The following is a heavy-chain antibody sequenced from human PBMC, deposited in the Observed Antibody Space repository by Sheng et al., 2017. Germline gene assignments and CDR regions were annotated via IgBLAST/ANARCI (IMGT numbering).Heavy chain of an antibody. CDR3: ARGDVLLSIVGEV. J-gene: IGHJ3*01. V-gene: IGHV4-59*12. CDR2: IYYSGST. CDR1: GGSISSYY. Sequence: QVQLQESGPGLVKPSETLSLTCTVSGGSISSYYWSWIRQPPGKVLEWIGYIYYSGSTNYNPSLKSRVTISVDTSKNQFSLKLSSVTAADTAVYYCARGDVLLSIVGEVWGQGTMVTVSS. D-gene: IGHD3-10*01.